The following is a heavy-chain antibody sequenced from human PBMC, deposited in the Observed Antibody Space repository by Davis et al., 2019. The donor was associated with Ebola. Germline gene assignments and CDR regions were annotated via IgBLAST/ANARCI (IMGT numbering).Heavy chain of an antibody. V-gene: IGHV4-30-2*03. J-gene: IGHJ5*02. D-gene: IGHD2-8*01. CDR3: ARQSLVLMVYGNWFDP. CDR2: YYYTGST. CDR1: GAFVSSGGYS. Sequence: MPSETLSLTCAVSGAFVSSGGYSWIWIRQPPGKGLEWIGNYYYTGSTYYNPSLKSRVTISVDTSKNQFSLKLSSVTAADTAVYYCARQSLVLMVYGNWFDPWGQGTLVTVSS.